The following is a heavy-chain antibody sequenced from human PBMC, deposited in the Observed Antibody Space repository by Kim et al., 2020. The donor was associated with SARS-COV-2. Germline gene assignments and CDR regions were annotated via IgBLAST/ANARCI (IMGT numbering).Heavy chain of an antibody. D-gene: IGHD3-10*01. V-gene: IGHV3-15*01. CDR1: GFTFSNAW. CDR2: IKSKTDGGTT. CDR3: TAEYYYGSGTTGWGYYYGMDV. J-gene: IGHJ6*02. Sequence: GGSLGLSCAASGFTFSNAWMSWVRQAPGKGLEWVGRIKSKTDGGTTDYAAPVKGRFTISRDDSKNTLYLQMNSLKTEDTAVYYCTAEYYYGSGTTGWGYYYGMDVWGQGTTVTVSS.